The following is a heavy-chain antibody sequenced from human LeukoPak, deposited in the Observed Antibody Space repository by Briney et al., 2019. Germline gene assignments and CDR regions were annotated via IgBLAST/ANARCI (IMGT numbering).Heavy chain of an antibody. J-gene: IGHJ4*02. CDR3: ARVTHYYDSGSYPY. CDR1: GYTFTSYG. D-gene: IGHD3-10*01. V-gene: IGHV1-18*01. Sequence: ASVKVSCKASGYTFTSYGISWVRQAPGQGLEWMGWISAYNGNTNYAQKLQGRVTMTTDTSTSTAYMELRSLRSDDTAVYYCARVTHYYDSGSYPYWGQGTLVIVSS. CDR2: ISAYNGNT.